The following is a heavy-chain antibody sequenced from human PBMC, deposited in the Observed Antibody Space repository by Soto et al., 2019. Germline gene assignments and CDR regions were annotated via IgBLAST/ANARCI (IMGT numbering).Heavy chain of an antibody. J-gene: IGHJ4*02. CDR1: GFTFSSYA. V-gene: IGHV3-30-3*01. Sequence: PGGSLRLSCAASGFTFSSYAMHWVRQAPGKGLEWVAVISYDGSNKYYADSVKGRFTISRDNSKNTLYLQMNSLRAEDTAVYYCARDVSRIGYSYGYFDYWGQGTLVTGLL. D-gene: IGHD5-18*01. CDR2: ISYDGSNK. CDR3: ARDVSRIGYSYGYFDY.